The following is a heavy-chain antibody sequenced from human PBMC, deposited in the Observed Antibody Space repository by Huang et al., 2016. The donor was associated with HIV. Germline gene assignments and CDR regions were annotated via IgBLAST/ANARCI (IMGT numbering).Heavy chain of an antibody. CDR3: VKERGSSRARSSFDF. CDR2: IRYDGNND. V-gene: IGHV3-30*02. J-gene: IGHJ3*01. Sequence: QVRLVESGGGVVQPGASLTLSCSASGFPFSAYGMDWVRQAPGKGLEWVSFIRYDGNNDYLIVCVKGRFTISRDNSNKTLYLRMNSLRPEDTAVYYCVKERGSSRARSSFDFWGQGTSVIVSS. D-gene: IGHD6-13*01. CDR1: GFPFSAYG.